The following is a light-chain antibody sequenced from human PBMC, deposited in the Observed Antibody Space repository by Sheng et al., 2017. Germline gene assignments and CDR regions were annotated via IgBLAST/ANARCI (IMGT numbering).Light chain of an antibody. CDR2: CI. CDR1: QGMSNF. J-gene: IGKJ4*01. Sequence: IQLTQSPSSLSASVGDRVTITCRASQGMSNFLGWYQQKPGKAPDAPDLCCIRFARWVPSRFSGSRSGTDFTLTISSLQPEDFATYYCQQLNSYPLTFGGGTKVEI. V-gene: IGKV1-9*01. CDR3: QQLNSYPLT.